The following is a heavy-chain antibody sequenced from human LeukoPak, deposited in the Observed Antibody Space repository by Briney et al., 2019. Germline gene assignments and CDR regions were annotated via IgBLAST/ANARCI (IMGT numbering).Heavy chain of an antibody. Sequence: SETLSLTCTVSGYSISSGYYWGWIRQPPGKGLEWIGSIYHSGSTYYNPSLKSPCTISGDTSKNQFSLKLSSVTAADTAVYYCARDRGTYYDYVWGSYRQTNYFDYWGQGTLVTVSS. CDR2: IYHSGST. D-gene: IGHD3-16*02. J-gene: IGHJ4*02. CDR1: GYSISSGYY. CDR3: ARDRGTYYDYVWGSYRQTNYFDY. V-gene: IGHV4-38-2*02.